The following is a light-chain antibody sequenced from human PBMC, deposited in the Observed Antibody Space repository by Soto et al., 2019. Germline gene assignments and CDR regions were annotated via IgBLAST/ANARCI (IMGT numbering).Light chain of an antibody. CDR2: GES. CDR3: QQYNNWPPIT. CDR1: QSVRSN. Sequence: EIVMTQSPATLSVSPGERATLSCRASQSVRSNLPWYQQKPGQAHRLLIYGESTRATGIPARFSGSGSGTEFTITISSLQYEDFAVYYWQQYNNWPPITFGQWTRLEIK. V-gene: IGKV3-15*01. J-gene: IGKJ5*01.